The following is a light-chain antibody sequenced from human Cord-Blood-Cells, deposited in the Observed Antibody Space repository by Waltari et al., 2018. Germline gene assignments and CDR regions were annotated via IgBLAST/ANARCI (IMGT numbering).Light chain of an antibody. CDR1: SSDVGGYNY. Sequence: QSALTQPASVSGSPGQSITISCTGTSSDVGGYNYVPWYQQHPGKVPKLMIYEVSNRPSGVSNRFSGSKSGNTASLTISGLQAEDEADYYCSSYTSSSTWVFGGGTKLTVL. CDR2: EVS. V-gene: IGLV2-14*01. CDR3: SSYTSSSTWV. J-gene: IGLJ3*02.